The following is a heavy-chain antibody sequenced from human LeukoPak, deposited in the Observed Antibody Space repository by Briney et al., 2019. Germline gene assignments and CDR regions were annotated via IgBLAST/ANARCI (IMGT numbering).Heavy chain of an antibody. D-gene: IGHD3-3*01. CDR1: GFTFSSYA. Sequence: PGGSLRLSCAASGFTFSSYAMSWVRQAPGKGLEWVSAISGSGGSTYYADSVKGRFTISRDNSKNTLYLQMNSLRAEDTAVYYCAKATKTYYDFWSGYPTPYYGMDVWGQGTTVTVSS. J-gene: IGHJ6*02. CDR2: ISGSGGST. V-gene: IGHV3-23*01. CDR3: AKATKTYYDFWSGYPTPYYGMDV.